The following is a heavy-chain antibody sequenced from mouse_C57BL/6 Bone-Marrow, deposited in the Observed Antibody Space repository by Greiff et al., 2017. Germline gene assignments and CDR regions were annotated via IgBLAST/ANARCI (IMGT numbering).Heavy chain of an antibody. CDR2: IWSGGST. V-gene: IGHV2-2*01. CDR3: ARRSNYEYYIDD. CDR1: GFSLTSYG. D-gene: IGHD2-5*01. Sequence: QVQLQQSGPGLVQPSQSLSITCTVSGFSLTSYGVHWVRQSPGKGLEWLGVIWSGGSTDYNAAFISRLSISKDNSKSQVFFKMNSLQADDTAIYYCARRSNYEYYIDDWGQGTTLTVAS. J-gene: IGHJ2*01.